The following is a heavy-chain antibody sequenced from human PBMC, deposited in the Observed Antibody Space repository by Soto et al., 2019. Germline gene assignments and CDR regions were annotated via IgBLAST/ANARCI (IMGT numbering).Heavy chain of an antibody. CDR2: ISYDGSNK. V-gene: IGHV3-30*18. D-gene: IGHD1-26*01. Sequence: VQLVESGGGVVQPGRSLRLSCAASGFTFSSYGMHWVRQAPGKGLGWVAVISYDGSNKYYADSVKGRFTSSRDNSKNTLYLQRNSLRAEDTAVYYCTKTVDLPGSDLETRDYYYYYGMDVWGQGTTVTVSS. J-gene: IGHJ6*02. CDR3: TKTVDLPGSDLETRDYYYYYGMDV. CDR1: GFTFSSYG.